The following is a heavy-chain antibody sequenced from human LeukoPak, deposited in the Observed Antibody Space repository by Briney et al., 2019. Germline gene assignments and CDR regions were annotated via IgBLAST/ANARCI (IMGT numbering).Heavy chain of an antibody. CDR3: ARSGWLQFGT. Sequence: SETLSLTCAVYGGSFSGYYWSWIRQPPGKGLEWIGEINHSGSTNYNPSLKSRVTISVDTSKNQFSLKLSSVTAADTAVYYCARSGWLQFGTWGQGTLVTVSS. V-gene: IGHV4-34*01. D-gene: IGHD5-24*01. J-gene: IGHJ5*02. CDR2: INHSGST. CDR1: GGSFSGYY.